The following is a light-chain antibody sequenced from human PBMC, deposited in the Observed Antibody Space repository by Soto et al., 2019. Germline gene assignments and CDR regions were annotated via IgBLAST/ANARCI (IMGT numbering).Light chain of an antibody. CDR2: CAS. Sequence: VLSQSPSTVAVSLGERATLSCRASQSVXSNLAWYQEKAGQAPRILTGCASTSSMGSPARLSGSGSETEFTPTISILHSEDSVVYYCQQYKEGPRTFGQGTKVDIK. CDR3: QQYKEGPRT. J-gene: IGKJ1*01. V-gene: IGKV3-15*01. CDR1: QSVXSN.